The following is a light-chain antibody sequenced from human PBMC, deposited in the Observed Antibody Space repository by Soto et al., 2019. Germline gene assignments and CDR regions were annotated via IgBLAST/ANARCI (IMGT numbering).Light chain of an antibody. J-gene: IGLJ1*01. CDR3: SSFAGSNNYV. Sequence: QSALTQPPSASGSLGQSVTIPCTGTSSDVGDYNYVSWYQQHPGKVPKLMIYEVSKRPSGVPDRFSGSKSGNTASLTVSGLQAEDEAEYYCSSFAGSNNYVFGTGTKLTVL. CDR2: EVS. V-gene: IGLV2-8*01. CDR1: SSDVGDYNY.